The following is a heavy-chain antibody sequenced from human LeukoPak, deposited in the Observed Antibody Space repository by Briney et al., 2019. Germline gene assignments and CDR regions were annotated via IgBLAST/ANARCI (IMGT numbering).Heavy chain of an antibody. CDR2: IYYSGST. CDR3: ARQSGSGSYGIDP. J-gene: IGHJ5*02. Sequence: SETLSLTCTVSGGSISSYYWSWIRQPPGKGLEWIGYIYYSGSTNYNPSLKSGVTISVDTSKNQFSLKLSSVTAADTAVYYWARQSGSGSYGIDPWGQATLVTVSS. V-gene: IGHV4-59*08. D-gene: IGHD3-10*01. CDR1: GGSISSYY.